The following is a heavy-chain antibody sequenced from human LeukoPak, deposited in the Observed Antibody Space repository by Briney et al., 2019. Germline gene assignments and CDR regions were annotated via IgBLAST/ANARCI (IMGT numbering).Heavy chain of an antibody. J-gene: IGHJ4*02. CDR1: GFTFSSYW. D-gene: IGHD3-22*01. V-gene: IGHV3-7*01. CDR2: IKQDGSEK. CDR3: ARDQYDSSEYYFDY. Sequence: GGSLRLSCAASGFTFSSYWMSWVRQAPGKGLEWVANIKQDGSEKYYVDSVKGRFTISRDNAKNSLYLQMNSLRAEDTAVYYCARDQYDSSEYYFDYWGQGTLVTVSS.